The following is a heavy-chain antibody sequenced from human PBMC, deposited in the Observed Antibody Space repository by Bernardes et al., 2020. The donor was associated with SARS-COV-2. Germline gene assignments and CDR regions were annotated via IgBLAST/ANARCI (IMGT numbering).Heavy chain of an antibody. CDR1: GFTFRDYT. CDR2: IWHDGSRE. Sequence: VGSLRLSCAASGFTFRDYTMHWVRQAPGKGLEWVAVIWHDGSREYYVDSVKGRFAISRDNSNNTLYLQMNNLRVEDTALYRCATEDGEWLESWGQGTLVTVPS. V-gene: IGHV3-33*01. CDR3: ATEDGEWLES. J-gene: IGHJ5*01. D-gene: IGHD4-17*01.